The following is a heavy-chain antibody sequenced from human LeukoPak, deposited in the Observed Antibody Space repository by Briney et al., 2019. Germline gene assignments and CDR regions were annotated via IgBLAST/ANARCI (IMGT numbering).Heavy chain of an antibody. CDR1: GGSISSSSYY. CDR2: IYYSGST. J-gene: IGHJ5*02. Sequence: SETLSLPCTVSGGSISSSSYYCGWIRQPPGKGLEWIGSIYYSGSTYYNPSLKSRVTISVDTSKNQFSLKLSSVTAADTAVYYCARTIYDFWSGPFDPWGQGTLVTVSS. CDR3: ARTIYDFWSGPFDP. V-gene: IGHV4-39*01. D-gene: IGHD3-3*01.